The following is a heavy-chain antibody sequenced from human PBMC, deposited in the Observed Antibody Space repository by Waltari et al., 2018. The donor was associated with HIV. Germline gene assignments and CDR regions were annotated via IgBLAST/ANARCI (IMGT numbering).Heavy chain of an antibody. CDR3: AKDRAPTVTRGYFDY. Sequence: WASVISDTGDTAYYADSVEGRFTISRDNSKNTLYLQMNNLRAEDTAVYYCAKDRAPTVTRGYFDYWGQGTLVTVSS. D-gene: IGHD4-17*01. V-gene: IGHV3-23*01. CDR2: ISDTGDTA. J-gene: IGHJ4*02.